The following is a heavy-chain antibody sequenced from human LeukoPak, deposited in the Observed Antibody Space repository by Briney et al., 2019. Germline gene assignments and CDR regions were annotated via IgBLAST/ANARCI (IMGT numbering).Heavy chain of an antibody. V-gene: IGHV4-59*01. J-gene: IGHJ3*02. Sequence: SETLSLTCTVSGGSIRSYYWSWIRQPPGKGLEWIGYIYNSGSTNYNPSLKSRVTISVDTSKDQFSLKLSSVTAADTAVYYCARDFKYYDSSGCYAFDIWGQGTMVTVSS. CDR1: GGSIRSYY. D-gene: IGHD3-22*01. CDR2: IYNSGST. CDR3: ARDFKYYDSSGCYAFDI.